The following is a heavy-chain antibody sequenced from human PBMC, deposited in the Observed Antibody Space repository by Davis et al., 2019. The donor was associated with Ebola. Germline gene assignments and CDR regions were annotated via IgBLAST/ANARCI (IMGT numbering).Heavy chain of an antibody. CDR3: ARARVTTPYYYYGMDV. V-gene: IGHV3-30*03. CDR2: ISSDGNTK. CDR1: GFTFRRYG. Sequence: GESLKISCAASGFTFRRYGIHWVRQAPGKGLEWVAWISSDGNTKSYADSVKGRFTISRDNSKSTLYVQMNSLRAEDTAVYYCARARVTTPYYYYGMDVWGQGTTVTVSS. D-gene: IGHD1-14*01. J-gene: IGHJ6*02.